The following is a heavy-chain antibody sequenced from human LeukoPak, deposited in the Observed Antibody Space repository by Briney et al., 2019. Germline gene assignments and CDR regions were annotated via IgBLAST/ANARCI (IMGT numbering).Heavy chain of an antibody. J-gene: IGHJ4*02. Sequence: GGSLRLSCAASGFTFSTYTMNWVRQAPGKGLEWVSSITGSSSFIYYADSVKGRFTISRDNAKNSLYLQMNSLRAEDTAVYYCARVSGTWTFDYWGQGTLSPSPQ. V-gene: IGHV3-21*01. CDR3: ARVSGTWTFDY. CDR2: ITGSSSFI. D-gene: IGHD3/OR15-3a*01. CDR1: GFTFSTYT.